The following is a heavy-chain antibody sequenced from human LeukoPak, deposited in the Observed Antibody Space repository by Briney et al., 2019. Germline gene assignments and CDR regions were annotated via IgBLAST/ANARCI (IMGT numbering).Heavy chain of an antibody. CDR2: IYHSGST. CDR3: ARVPTVTFFDY. J-gene: IGHJ4*02. V-gene: IGHV4-38-2*02. D-gene: IGHD4-17*01. CDR1: GYSISSGYY. Sequence: SEALSLTCTVSGYSISSGYYWGWIRQPPGKGLEWIGSIYHSGSTYYNPSLKSRVSISVDTSKNQFSLKLSSVTAADTAVYYCARVPTVTFFDYWGQGALVTVSS.